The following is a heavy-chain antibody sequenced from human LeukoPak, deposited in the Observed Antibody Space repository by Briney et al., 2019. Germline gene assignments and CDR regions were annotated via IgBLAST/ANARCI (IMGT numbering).Heavy chain of an antibody. J-gene: IGHJ6*03. CDR2: ISYDGRHQ. CDR1: GFTFGLYA. Sequence: GRSLRLSCAASGFTFGLYAMHWVRQAPGKGLEWVAVISYDGRHQYYADSEEGRFTISRDSSRSTVDLQMNSLRGEDTALYYCARDQGDAGTRIKRDGHYMDVWGKGTTVTVSS. V-gene: IGHV3-30*01. D-gene: IGHD1-1*01. CDR3: ARDQGDAGTRIKRDGHYMDV.